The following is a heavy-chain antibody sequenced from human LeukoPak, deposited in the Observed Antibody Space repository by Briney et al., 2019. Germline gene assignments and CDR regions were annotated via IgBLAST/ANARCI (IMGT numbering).Heavy chain of an antibody. Sequence: GGSLRLSCTASGFAFSSYGMHWVRQAPGKGLEWVVNIKQDGSEKYYVDSVKGRFTISRDNAKNSLYLQMNSLRVEDTAVYYCTRRGLPDVWGKGTTVTVSS. D-gene: IGHD2-15*01. CDR1: GFAFSSYG. J-gene: IGHJ6*03. CDR2: IKQDGSEK. CDR3: TRRGLPDV. V-gene: IGHV3-7*01.